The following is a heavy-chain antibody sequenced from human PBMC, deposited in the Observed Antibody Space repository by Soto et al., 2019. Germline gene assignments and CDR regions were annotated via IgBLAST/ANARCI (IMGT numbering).Heavy chain of an antibody. D-gene: IGHD2-2*01. Sequence: EVQLVESGGGLVQPGGSLRLSCAASGFAFSSYSMNWVRQAPGKGLEWVSYITSSSGTIYYADSVKGRFTISRDNANNSLYLQMNSLRDEDTAVYYCARDDQVWAVYFDYWGQGTLVTVSS. CDR1: GFAFSSYS. CDR3: ARDDQVWAVYFDY. J-gene: IGHJ4*02. V-gene: IGHV3-48*02. CDR2: ITSSSGTI.